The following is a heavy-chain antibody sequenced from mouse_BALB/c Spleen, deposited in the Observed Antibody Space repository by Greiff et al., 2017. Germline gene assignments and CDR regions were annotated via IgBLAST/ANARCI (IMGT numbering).Heavy chain of an antibody. D-gene: IGHD2-1*01. CDR3: AREELYGNYVFDY. J-gene: IGHJ2*01. CDR1: GYSITSDYA. V-gene: IGHV3-2*02. CDR2: ISYSGST. Sequence: ESGPGLVKPSQSLSLTCTVTGYSITSDYAWNWIRQFPGNKLEWMGYISYSGSTSYNPSLKSRISITRDTSKNQFFLQLNSVTTEDTATYYCAREELYGNYVFDYWGQGTTLTVSS.